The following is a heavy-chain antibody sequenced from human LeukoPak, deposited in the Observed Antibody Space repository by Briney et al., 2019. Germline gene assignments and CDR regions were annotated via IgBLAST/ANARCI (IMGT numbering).Heavy chain of an antibody. Sequence: SETLSLTCTVSGGSISSYYWSWIRQPAGKGLEWIGRIYTSGSTNYNPSLKSRVTMSVDTPKNQFSLKLSSVTAADTAVYYCARDGRTHYYYYGMDVWGQGTTVTVSS. J-gene: IGHJ6*02. V-gene: IGHV4-4*07. CDR1: GGSISSYY. CDR3: ARDGRTHYYYYGMDV. CDR2: IYTSGST.